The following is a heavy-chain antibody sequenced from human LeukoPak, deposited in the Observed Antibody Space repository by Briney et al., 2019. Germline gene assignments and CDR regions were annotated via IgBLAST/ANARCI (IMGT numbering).Heavy chain of an antibody. Sequence: SVKVSCKASGGTFSSYAISWVRQAPGQGLEWMGRIIPILGIANYAQKFQGRVTITTDESTSTAYMELSSLRSEDTAVYYCAREGDITIFGVPRPYYMDVWGKGTTVTVSS. J-gene: IGHJ6*03. V-gene: IGHV1-69*04. CDR1: GGTFSSYA. CDR3: AREGDITIFGVPRPYYMDV. CDR2: IIPILGIA. D-gene: IGHD3-3*01.